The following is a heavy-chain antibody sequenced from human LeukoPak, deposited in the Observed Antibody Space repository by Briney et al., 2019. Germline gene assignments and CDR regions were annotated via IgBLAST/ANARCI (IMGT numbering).Heavy chain of an antibody. CDR3: AKDRGYSSSSLGYFDY. Sequence: GGSLRLSCAASGFTFSSYAMSWVRRAPGKGLEWVSAISGSGGSTYYADSVKGRFTISRDNSKNTLYLQMNSLRAEDTAVYYCAKDRGYSSSSLGYFDYWGQGTLVTVSS. CDR1: GFTFSSYA. D-gene: IGHD6-6*01. CDR2: ISGSGGST. V-gene: IGHV3-23*01. J-gene: IGHJ4*02.